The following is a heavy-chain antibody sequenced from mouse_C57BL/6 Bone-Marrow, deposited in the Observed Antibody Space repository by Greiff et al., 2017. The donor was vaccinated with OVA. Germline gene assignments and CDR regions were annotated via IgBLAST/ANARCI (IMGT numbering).Heavy chain of an antibody. J-gene: IGHJ1*03. CDR1: GYTFTSYW. Sequence: QVQLKQPGAELVMPGASVKLSCKASGYTFTSYWMHWVKQRPGQGLEWIGEIDPSDSYTNYNQKFKGKSTLPVDKSSSTAYMQLSSLTSEDSAVYYCARKPQGTGDWYFDVWGTGTTVTVSS. D-gene: IGHD3-3*01. V-gene: IGHV1-69*01. CDR3: ARKPQGTGDWYFDV. CDR2: IDPSDSYT.